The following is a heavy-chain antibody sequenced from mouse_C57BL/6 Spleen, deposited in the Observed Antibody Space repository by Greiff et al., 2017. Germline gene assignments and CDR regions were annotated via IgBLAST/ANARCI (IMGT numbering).Heavy chain of an antibody. D-gene: IGHD2-3*01. CDR1: GYAFSSYW. Sequence: QVQLQQSGAELVKPGASVKISCKASGYAFSSYWMNWVKQRPGKGLEWIGQIYPGDGDTNYNGKFKGKATLTADKSSSTAYMQLSSLTSEDSAVYSCARGGWLPHFDYWGQGTTLTVSS. CDR3: ARGGWLPHFDY. V-gene: IGHV1-80*01. CDR2: IYPGDGDT. J-gene: IGHJ2*01.